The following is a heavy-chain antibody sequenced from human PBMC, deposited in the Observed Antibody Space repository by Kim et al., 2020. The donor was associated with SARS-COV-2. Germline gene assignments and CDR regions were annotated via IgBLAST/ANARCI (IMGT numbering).Heavy chain of an antibody. Sequence: SETLSLTCAVYGGSFSGYYWSWIRQPPGKGLEWIGEINHSGSTNYNPSLKSRVTISVDTSKNQFSLKLSSVTAADTAVYYCARWGLLWFGTSFDPWGQGTLVTVSS. D-gene: IGHD3-10*01. CDR1: GGSFSGYY. CDR2: INHSGST. V-gene: IGHV4-34*01. J-gene: IGHJ5*02. CDR3: ARWGLLWFGTSFDP.